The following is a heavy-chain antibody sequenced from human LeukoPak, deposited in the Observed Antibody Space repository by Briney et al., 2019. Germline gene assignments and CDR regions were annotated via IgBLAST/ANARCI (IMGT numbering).Heavy chain of an antibody. CDR2: IYYSGST. CDR3: ARVDSSDSGTLEY. V-gene: IGHV4-59*01. J-gene: IGHJ4*02. D-gene: IGHD3-10*01. Sequence: SETLSLTCTVSGDSISNYYWSWIRKPPGKGLEWIGYIYYSGSTNYHPSLMSRVTIVVDRSKNQFSLKLTSVTAADTAVYYCARVDSSDSGTLEYWGQGTLVTVSS. CDR1: GDSISNYY.